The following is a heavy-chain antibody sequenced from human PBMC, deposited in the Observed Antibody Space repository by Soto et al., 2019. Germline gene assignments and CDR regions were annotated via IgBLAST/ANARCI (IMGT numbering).Heavy chain of an antibody. Sequence: QVQLVESGGGVVQPGRSLRLSCAASGFTFSSYGMHWVRQAPGKGLEWVAVISYDGSNKYYADSVKGRFTISRDNSKNTLYLQMNRLRAEDTAVYYCAKDYGTMVRGVTYYFDYWGQGTLVTVSS. D-gene: IGHD3-10*01. J-gene: IGHJ4*02. CDR2: ISYDGSNK. CDR3: AKDYGTMVRGVTYYFDY. V-gene: IGHV3-30*18. CDR1: GFTFSSYG.